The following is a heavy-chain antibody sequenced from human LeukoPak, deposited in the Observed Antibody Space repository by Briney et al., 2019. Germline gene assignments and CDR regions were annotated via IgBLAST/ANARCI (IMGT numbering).Heavy chain of an antibody. Sequence: GGSLRLSCAASGFTFSSYAMSWVRQAPGKGLEWVSAICGSGGSTYYADSVKGRFTISRDNSKNTLYLQMNSLRAEDTAVYYCWLFERGYYYYYGMDVWGQGTTVTVSS. V-gene: IGHV3-23*01. CDR3: WLFERGYYYYYGMDV. J-gene: IGHJ6*02. D-gene: IGHD6-19*01. CDR1: GFTFSSYA. CDR2: ICGSGGST.